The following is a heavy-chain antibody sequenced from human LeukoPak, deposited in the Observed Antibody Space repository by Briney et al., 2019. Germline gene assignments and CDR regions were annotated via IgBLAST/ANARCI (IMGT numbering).Heavy chain of an antibody. CDR3: AHPTEYRSSWYGNWFDP. D-gene: IGHD6-13*01. CDR2: ITQDGSDT. J-gene: IGHJ5*02. Sequence: GGSLRLSCAASGFTFSYYWMSWVRQAPGKGLDWVANITQDGSDTHSVDSVKGRFTIARDNAKNSLYLQMNSLRAEDTAVYYCAHPTEYRSSWYGNWFDPWGQGTLVTVSS. CDR1: GFTFSYYW. V-gene: IGHV3-7*01.